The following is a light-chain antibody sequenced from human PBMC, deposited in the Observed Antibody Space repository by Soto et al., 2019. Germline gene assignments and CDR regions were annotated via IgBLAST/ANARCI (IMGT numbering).Light chain of an antibody. CDR1: SSDVGSYNY. CDR2: DVS. CDR3: CSYSGSDSLL. V-gene: IGLV2-11*01. J-gene: IGLJ2*01. Sequence: QSVLTQPSSVSGSPGESVTISCSGTSSDVGSYNYVSWYQQYPGKAHKVMIYDVSERPSEVPVRFSGSKSGNTASLTISGLQAEDEAEYFCCSYSGSDSLLFGGGTKVTVL.